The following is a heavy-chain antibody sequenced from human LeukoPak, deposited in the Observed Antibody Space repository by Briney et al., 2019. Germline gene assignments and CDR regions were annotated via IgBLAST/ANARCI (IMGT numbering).Heavy chain of an antibody. J-gene: IGHJ4*02. CDR2: ISAYNGNT. D-gene: IGHD3-10*01. V-gene: IGHV1-18*01. CDR3: ATEGKMVRGVYTDY. CDR1: GGTFSSYA. Sequence: GASVKVSCKASGGTFSSYAISWVRQAPGQGLEWMGWISAYNGNTNYAQKLQGRVTMAADTSTDTVYMELSSLRSEDTAVYYCATEGKMVRGVYTDYWGREPWSPSPQ.